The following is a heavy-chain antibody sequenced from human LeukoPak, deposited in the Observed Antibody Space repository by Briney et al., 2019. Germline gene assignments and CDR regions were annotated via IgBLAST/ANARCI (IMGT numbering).Heavy chain of an antibody. V-gene: IGHV1-2*02. J-gene: IGHJ4*02. CDR3: ARGRGYCSGGSCYPTYYFDY. D-gene: IGHD2-15*01. CDR1: GYTFTGYY. Sequence: GASVKVSCKASGYTFTGYYMHWVRQAPGQGLEWMGWINPNTGGTNYAQKFQGRVTMTRDSSIITVYMTLTSLRSDDTAVYYCARGRGYCSGGSCYPTYYFDYWGQGTPVTVSS. CDR2: INPNTGGT.